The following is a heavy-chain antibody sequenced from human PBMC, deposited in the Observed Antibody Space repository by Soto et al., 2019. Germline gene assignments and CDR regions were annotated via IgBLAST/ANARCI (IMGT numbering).Heavy chain of an antibody. Sequence: GESLKISCKGSGYSFPSQCIGWVRQTPGKGLEWMGSIYPADSDTRYSSSFQGQVTISADKSIGTAYLEWSNLKASDTAMYYCARIPHRTTSYYDHYYGMDVWGQGTTVTVS. CDR1: GYSFPSQC. CDR3: ARIPHRTTSYYDHYYGMDV. CDR2: IYPADSDT. J-gene: IGHJ6*02. V-gene: IGHV5-51*01. D-gene: IGHD1-7*01.